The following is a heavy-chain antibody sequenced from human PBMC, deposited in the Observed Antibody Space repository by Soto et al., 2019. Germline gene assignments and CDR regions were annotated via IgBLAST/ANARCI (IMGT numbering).Heavy chain of an antibody. CDR3: AKEGIIAAAGTTPPGERYYYYYMDV. D-gene: IGHD6-13*01. CDR2: ISWNSGSI. V-gene: IGHV3-9*01. CDR1: GFTFDDYA. Sequence: PGGSLRLSCAASGFTFDDYAMHWVRQAPGKGLEWVSGISWNSGSIGYADSVKGRFTISRDNAKNSLYLQMNSLRAEDTALYYCAKEGIIAAAGTTPPGERYYYYYMDVWGKGTTVTVSS. J-gene: IGHJ6*03.